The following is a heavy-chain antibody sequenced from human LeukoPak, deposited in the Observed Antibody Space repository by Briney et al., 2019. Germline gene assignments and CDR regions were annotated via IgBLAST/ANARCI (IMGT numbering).Heavy chain of an antibody. CDR3: AKSGEWELPNLFDY. J-gene: IGHJ4*02. CDR2: ISGSGDST. Sequence: GGSLRLSCAASGFTFSSYAMSWVRQAPGKGLEWVSAISGSGDSTYYGDSVKGRFTISRDNSKNTLYLQMNSLRAEDTAVYYCAKSGEWELPNLFDYWGQGTLVTVSS. D-gene: IGHD1-26*01. V-gene: IGHV3-23*01. CDR1: GFTFSSYA.